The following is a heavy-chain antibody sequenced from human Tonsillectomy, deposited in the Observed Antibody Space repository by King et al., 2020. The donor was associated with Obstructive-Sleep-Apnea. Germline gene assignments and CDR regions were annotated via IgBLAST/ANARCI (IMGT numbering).Heavy chain of an antibody. J-gene: IGHJ4*02. Sequence: TLKESGPVLVKPTKTLTLTCTVSGFSLSNARMGVSWIRQPPGKALEWLAHIFSNDEKSYNTSLNSRLPISKDTSKSQVVFTMTNVDPVDTATYYCARMLYYYDSSGYYSYYFDYWDQGTLVTVSS. CDR3: ARMLYYYDSSGYYSYYFDY. V-gene: IGHV2-26*01. CDR2: IFSNDEK. CDR1: GFSLSNARMG. D-gene: IGHD3-22*01.